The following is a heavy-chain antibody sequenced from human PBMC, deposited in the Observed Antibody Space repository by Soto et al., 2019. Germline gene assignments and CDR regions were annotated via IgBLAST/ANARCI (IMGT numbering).Heavy chain of an antibody. CDR2: ISYSGTT. CDR1: GGSISSKSYY. D-gene: IGHD5-12*01. Sequence: QLQLQESGPGLVKPSETLSLTCTVSGGSISSKSYYWLWIRQPPGKGLECIGTISYSGTTYYNPSPKSRXXIXVXXPKNLLSLKVNSVTAADTAVYYCAGQGSGYDSPAYWGQGTLVTVSS. V-gene: IGHV4-39*01. CDR3: AGQGSGYDSPAY. J-gene: IGHJ4*02.